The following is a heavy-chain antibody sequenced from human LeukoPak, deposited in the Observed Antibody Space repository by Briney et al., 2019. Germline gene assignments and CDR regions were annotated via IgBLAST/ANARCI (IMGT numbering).Heavy chain of an antibody. D-gene: IGHD4/OR15-4a*01. CDR3: AGDMVDYMDV. J-gene: IGHJ6*03. Sequence: ASVKVSCKASGYTFTSYGISWVRLAPGQGIEWMGWISAYNGNTNYSQKLQSILTMTTDTSWSTAYMELSRLRSDDTAVYYCAGDMVDYMDVWGEGTTVTVSS. CDR1: GYTFTSYG. CDR2: ISAYNGNT. V-gene: IGHV1-18*01.